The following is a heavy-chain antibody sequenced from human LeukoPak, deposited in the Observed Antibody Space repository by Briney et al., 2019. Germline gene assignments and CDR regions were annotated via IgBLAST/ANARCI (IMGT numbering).Heavy chain of an antibody. D-gene: IGHD6-19*01. CDR3: ARGPYISGSSADY. Sequence: GGSLRLSCAASGFTFSDFYMSCIRQAPGKGLEWVSYISSSDTYTNYADSVKGRFTISRDNAKNSLYLQMNSLRAEDTAVYYCARGPYISGSSADYFGQGTLVTVSS. CDR2: ISSSDTYT. J-gene: IGHJ4*02. V-gene: IGHV3-11*06. CDR1: GFTFSDFY.